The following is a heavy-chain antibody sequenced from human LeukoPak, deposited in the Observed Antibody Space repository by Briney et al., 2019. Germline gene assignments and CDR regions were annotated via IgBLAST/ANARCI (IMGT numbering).Heavy chain of an antibody. CDR2: ISYDGSNK. CDR1: GGSISSGG. CDR3: ARDYWTTVTKRNGMDV. Sequence: LSLTCTVSGGSISSGGYYWSWIRQAPGKGLEWVAVISYDGSNKYYADSVKGRFTISRDNSKNTLYLQMNSLRAEDTAVYYCARDYWTTVTKRNGMDVWDQGTTVTVSS. V-gene: IGHV3-30-3*01. D-gene: IGHD4-17*01. J-gene: IGHJ6*02.